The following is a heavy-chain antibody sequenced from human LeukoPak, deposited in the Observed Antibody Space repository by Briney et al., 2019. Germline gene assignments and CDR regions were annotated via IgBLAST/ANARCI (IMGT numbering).Heavy chain of an antibody. CDR3: AGHHPRNTVDF. CDR1: GASISSFY. Sequence: SETLSLTCTVSGASISSFYWTWIRQPPGKGLEWIAYISDIGSINYNPSLKSRVTISLDTSKNQFSLKLSSVTAADTAVYYCAGHHPRNTVDFWGQGTLVTVSS. D-gene: IGHD2-8*02. V-gene: IGHV4-59*08. CDR2: ISDIGSI. J-gene: IGHJ4*02.